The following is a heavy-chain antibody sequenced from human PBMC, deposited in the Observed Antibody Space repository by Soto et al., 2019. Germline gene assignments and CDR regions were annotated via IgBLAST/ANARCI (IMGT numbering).Heavy chain of an antibody. V-gene: IGHV3-30-3*01. D-gene: IGHD6-13*01. CDR3: ARDQDSSSWYQHYYYYYGMDG. CDR1: GFTFSSYA. Sequence: GGSLRLSCAASGFTFSSYAMHWVRQAPGKGLEWVAVISYDGSNKYYADSVKGRFTISRDNSKNTLYLQMNSLRAEDTAVYYCARDQDSSSWYQHYYYYYGMDGWGQGTTVTVSS. J-gene: IGHJ6*02. CDR2: ISYDGSNK.